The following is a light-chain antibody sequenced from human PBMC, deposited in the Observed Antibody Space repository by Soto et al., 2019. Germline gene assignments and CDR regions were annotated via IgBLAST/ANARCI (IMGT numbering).Light chain of an antibody. CDR1: QSVSSN. V-gene: IGKV3-15*01. CDR3: QQYNKWPQT. J-gene: IGKJ2*01. Sequence: EIVMTQSPATLSVSPGERTTLSCRASQSVSSNLAWYQQKPGQAPRLLIYGASTRATGIPARFGGSGSGTEFTLTISSLQSEDFAVYYCQQYNKWPQTFGQGTKLEIK. CDR2: GAS.